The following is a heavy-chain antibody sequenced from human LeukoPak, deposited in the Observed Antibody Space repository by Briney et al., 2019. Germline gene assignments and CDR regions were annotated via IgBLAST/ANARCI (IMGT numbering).Heavy chain of an antibody. CDR2: IYYSGST. CDR3: ARRVSSGWYYFDY. CDR1: GGSISSSSYY. Sequence: SETLSLTCTVSGGSISSSSYYWGWIRQPPGKGLEWMGGIYYSGSTYYNPCLKSRVTISVDTSKNKFSLKRCALTAADTALCHCARRVSSGWYYFDYWGQGTLVTVSS. D-gene: IGHD6-19*01. V-gene: IGHV4-39*01. J-gene: IGHJ4*02.